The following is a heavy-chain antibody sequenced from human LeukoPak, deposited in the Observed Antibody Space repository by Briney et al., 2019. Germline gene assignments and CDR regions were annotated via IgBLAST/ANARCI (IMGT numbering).Heavy chain of an antibody. J-gene: IGHJ4*02. D-gene: IGHD4-17*01. CDR1: GFSFRNYA. CDR3: AKIAPWGAVTTTDGFDY. CDR2: ISNSGGAT. Sequence: GGSLRLSCAASGFSFRNYAMSWVRQAPGKGLEWVSSISNSGGATYYADSVKGRFTISRDNSRNTLYLQLNSLGADDTAVYYCAKIAPWGAVTTTDGFDYWGQGTLVTVSS. V-gene: IGHV3-23*01.